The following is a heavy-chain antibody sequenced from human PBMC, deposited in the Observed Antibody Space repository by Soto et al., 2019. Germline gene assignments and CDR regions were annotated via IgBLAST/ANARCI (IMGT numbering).Heavy chain of an antibody. CDR1: GYSFTKYA. D-gene: IGHD2-21*01. Sequence: QVQLVQSGAEMKQPGASVKVSCKASGYSFTKYAIHWVRQAPGQRLEWMGWISTDNGNTQYSQKFQARVTITRDTSASLVYMQLSSLTSEDTGVYFCAKEHWTIQPNGNYYDNTDVWGKGTTVTVSS. J-gene: IGHJ6*03. CDR3: AKEHWTIQPNGNYYDNTDV. V-gene: IGHV1-3*04. CDR2: ISTDNGNT.